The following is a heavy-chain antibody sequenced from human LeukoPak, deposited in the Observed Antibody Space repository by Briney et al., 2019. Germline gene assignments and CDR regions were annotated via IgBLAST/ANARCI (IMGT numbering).Heavy chain of an antibody. Sequence: ASVKVSCKASGFTFINHYMHWVRQAPGQGLEWLGIINLSGGSTHYPQKFQDRVTMTRDTSTSTVYMELSSLRPEDTAVYYCARDLDYGEKSEDYWGQGTLVTVSS. V-gene: IGHV1-46*01. CDR3: ARDLDYGEKSEDY. CDR1: GFTFINHY. D-gene: IGHD4/OR15-4a*01. J-gene: IGHJ4*02. CDR2: INLSGGST.